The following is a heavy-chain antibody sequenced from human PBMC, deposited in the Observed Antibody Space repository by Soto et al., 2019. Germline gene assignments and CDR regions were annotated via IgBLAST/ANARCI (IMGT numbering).Heavy chain of an antibody. CDR3: ATTRGLAVGGSFDY. J-gene: IGHJ4*02. CDR2: VYDGNT. D-gene: IGHD3-10*01. Sequence: SETLSLTCIVSGGSITRRSSYWAWIRQPPGKGLEWVGTVYDGNTYHNPSLRSRITIAVDTSKNQFSLKLNSVCAADTAFYFCATTRGLAVGGSFDYWGQGMLVTVSS. CDR1: GGSITRRSSY. V-gene: IGHV4-39*01.